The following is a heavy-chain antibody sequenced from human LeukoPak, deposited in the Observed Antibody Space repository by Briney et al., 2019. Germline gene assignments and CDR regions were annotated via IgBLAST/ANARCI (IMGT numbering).Heavy chain of an antibody. J-gene: IGHJ5*02. D-gene: IGHD4-17*01. CDR3: ARSPDGVNWFDP. CDR1: GGSISSSSYH. Sequence: SETLSLTCTVSGGSISSSSYHWGWIRQPPGKGLEWIASIYYSGSTYYNPSLKSRVTISVDTSKNQFSLKLSSVTAADTAVYYCARSPDGVNWFDPWGQGTLVTVSS. CDR2: IYYSGST. V-gene: IGHV4-39*07.